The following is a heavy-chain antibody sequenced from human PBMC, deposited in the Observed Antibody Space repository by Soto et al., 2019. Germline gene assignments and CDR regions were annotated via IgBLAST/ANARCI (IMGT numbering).Heavy chain of an antibody. D-gene: IGHD2-21*02. CDR1: GFTFSSYA. J-gene: IGHJ4*02. Sequence: QVQLVESGGGVVQPGRSLRLSCAASGFTFSSYAMHWVRQAPGKGLEWVAVISYDGSNKYYADSVKGRFTISRDNSKNTLYLQMNSLGAEERGVYYWARAYWGGGCYLGGGGPFDYWGQGTLVTVSS. CDR3: ARAYWGGGCYLGGGGPFDY. V-gene: IGHV3-30-3*01. CDR2: ISYDGSNK.